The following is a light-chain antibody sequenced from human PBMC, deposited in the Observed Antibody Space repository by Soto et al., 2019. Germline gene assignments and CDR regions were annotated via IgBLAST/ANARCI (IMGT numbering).Light chain of an antibody. CDR1: SSDVGGYNY. Sequence: QSALTQPRSVSGSPGQSVTISCTGTSSDVGGYNYVSWYLQQPGKAPKVMIYDVSKRPSGVPGRFCGSKSGNTASLTISGLQSEDEADYYCCSFAGNYIYVFGTGTKLTVL. V-gene: IGLV2-11*01. CDR3: CSFAGNYIYV. CDR2: DVS. J-gene: IGLJ1*01.